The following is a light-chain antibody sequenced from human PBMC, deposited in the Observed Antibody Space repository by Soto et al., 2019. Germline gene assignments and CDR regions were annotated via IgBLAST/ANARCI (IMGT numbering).Light chain of an antibody. Sequence: EIVLTQSPGTLSLSPGERATLSCRASQSVSSTYLAWYQQHPGPAPRLLIYGAYNSATGIPYRCSGCASGTAFTLTSNRPEPEDFAIYYCQRYGDSRTFGQGTKLEIK. CDR1: QSVSSTY. CDR3: QRYGDSRT. J-gene: IGKJ2*01. CDR2: GAY. V-gene: IGKV3-20*01.